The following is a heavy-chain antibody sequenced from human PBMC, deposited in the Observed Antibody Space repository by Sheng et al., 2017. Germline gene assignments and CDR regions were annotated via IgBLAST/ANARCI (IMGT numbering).Heavy chain of an antibody. CDR1: GFTFSSYG. CDR2: ISGSGGST. J-gene: IGHJ4*02. V-gene: IGHV3-23*04. Sequence: EVQLVESGGGLVQPGGTLRLSCAASGFTFSSYGMSWVRQAPGKGLEWVSAISGSGGSTYYADSVKGRFTISRDNSKNTLYLQMNSLRAEDTAVYYCAKNRRDYVAGFTFWGQGTLVTVSS. D-gene: IGHD4-17*01. CDR3: AKNRRDYVAGFTF.